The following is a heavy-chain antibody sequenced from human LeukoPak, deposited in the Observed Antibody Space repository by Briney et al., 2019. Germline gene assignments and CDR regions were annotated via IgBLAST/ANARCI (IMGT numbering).Heavy chain of an antibody. J-gene: IGHJ4*02. CDR2: INPSGGST. Sequence: ASVKVSCKASGYTFTSYYMHWVRQAPGQGLEWMGLINPSGGSTGYAQKFQGRVTMTRDTSTSTVYMELSSLRSEDTAVYYCARVGYSSSWYVEAFDYWGQGTLVTVSS. V-gene: IGHV1-46*03. CDR1: GYTFTSYY. D-gene: IGHD6-13*01. CDR3: ARVGYSSSWYVEAFDY.